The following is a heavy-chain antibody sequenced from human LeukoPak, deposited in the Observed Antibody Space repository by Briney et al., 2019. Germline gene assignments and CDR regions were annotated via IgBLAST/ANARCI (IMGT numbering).Heavy chain of an antibody. CDR2: IYYSGST. Sequence: SETLSLTCAVSGGFFSGYYWTWIRQTPGKGLEWIGYIYYSGSTNYNPSLKSRVTISVDTSKNQFSLKLSSVTAADTAVYYCARGSSGYYDSSGYYYFDYWGQGTLVTVSS. CDR1: GGFFSGYY. CDR3: ARGSSGYYDSSGYYYFDY. D-gene: IGHD3-22*01. V-gene: IGHV4-59*01. J-gene: IGHJ4*02.